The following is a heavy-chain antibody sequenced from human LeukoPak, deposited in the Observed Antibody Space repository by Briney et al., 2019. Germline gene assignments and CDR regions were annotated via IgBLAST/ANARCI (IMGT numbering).Heavy chain of an antibody. J-gene: IGHJ3*02. CDR2: ISSSGSTI. Sequence: TGGSLRLSCAASGFTFSNYWMHWVRQAPGKGLEWVSYISSSGSTIYYADSVKGRFTISRDNAKNSLYLQMNSLRAEDTAVYYCAVRGAPMAFDIWGQGTMVTVSS. CDR3: AVRGAPMAFDI. D-gene: IGHD2-2*01. CDR1: GFTFSNYW. V-gene: IGHV3-11*01.